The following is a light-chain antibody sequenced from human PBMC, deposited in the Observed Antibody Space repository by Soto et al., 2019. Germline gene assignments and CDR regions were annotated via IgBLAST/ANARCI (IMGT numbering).Light chain of an antibody. CDR1: QSVRAAF. V-gene: IGKV3-20*01. Sequence: LVLTQSPGTLSLSPGERGTLSCRASQSVRAAFLAWYQQKPGQAPRLLIYGASNRAPGTPDRFSGSGWGTEFPLTIRRRELEDSAVYSCHLHGPSLVSTFAQG. J-gene: IGKJ2*01. CDR2: GAS. CDR3: HLHGPSLVST.